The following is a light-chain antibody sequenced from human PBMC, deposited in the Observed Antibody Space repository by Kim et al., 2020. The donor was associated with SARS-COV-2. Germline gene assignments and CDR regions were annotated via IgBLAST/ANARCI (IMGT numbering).Light chain of an antibody. J-gene: IGLJ3*02. V-gene: IGLV3-19*01. CDR3: KSRDSSGNHWM. CDR2: DKD. CDR1: SLRTYY. Sequence: SSELTQDPVVSVALGQTVRITCQGESLRTYYAIWYQQKPGQAPVLVIYDKDSRPSGIPDRFSASNSGDTASLTITGVQAEDEADYYCKSRDSSGNHWMFGGGTKSTVL.